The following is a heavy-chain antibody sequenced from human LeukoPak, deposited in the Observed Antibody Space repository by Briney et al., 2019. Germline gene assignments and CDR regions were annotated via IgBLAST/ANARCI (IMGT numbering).Heavy chain of an antibody. CDR3: ARLGVVVITAGGAFDI. V-gene: IGHV5-51*01. Sequence: GESLKISCRGSGYSFINYWIGCVRQLPGKGLGWMGISYRGVSQTRYSPSFQGQVTIAADKSISTAYLQWSSLKASDTAMYYCARLGVVVITAGGAFDIWGQGTMVTVSS. J-gene: IGHJ3*02. CDR2: SYRGVSQT. D-gene: IGHD3-22*01. CDR1: GYSFINYW.